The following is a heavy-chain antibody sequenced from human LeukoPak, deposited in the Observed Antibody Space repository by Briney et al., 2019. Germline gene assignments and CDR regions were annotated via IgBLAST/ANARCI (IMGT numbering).Heavy chain of an antibody. V-gene: IGHV3-7*01. Sequence: GGSLRLSCAASGFTLSSYWMSWVRQAPGKGLEWVANIKQDGNEKYYVDSVKGRFTISRDNAKNSLYLQMNSLRVEDTAVYSCARILDSAWGELGYWGQGTLVTVSS. CDR3: ARILDSAWGELGY. D-gene: IGHD6-19*01. J-gene: IGHJ4*02. CDR1: GFTLSSYW. CDR2: IKQDGNEK.